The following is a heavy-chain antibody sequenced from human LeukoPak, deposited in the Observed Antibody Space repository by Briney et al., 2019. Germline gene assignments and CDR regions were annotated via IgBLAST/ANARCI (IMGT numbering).Heavy chain of an antibody. CDR1: GGSISSYY. CDR2: IYSSGSTSGST. J-gene: IGHJ4*02. Sequence: SETLSLTCTVSGGSISSYYWSWIRQPAGKGLEWIGRIYSSGSTSGSTNYNPSLKSRVTMSSDTSKNQFSLKLSSVTAADTAVYYCATGTRLFDYWGQGTLVTVSS. V-gene: IGHV4-4*07. CDR3: ATGTRLFDY.